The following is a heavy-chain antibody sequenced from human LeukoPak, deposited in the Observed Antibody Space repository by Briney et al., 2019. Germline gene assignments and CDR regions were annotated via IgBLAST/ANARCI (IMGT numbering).Heavy chain of an antibody. CDR3: ARVQEVSWSHPFDY. CDR1: GFTFSTYS. V-gene: IGHV3-48*04. J-gene: IGHJ4*02. CDR2: ISSSSSTI. D-gene: IGHD6-13*01. Sequence: SGGSLRLSCAASGFTFSTYSMNWVRQAPGKGLEWVSYISSSSSTIYYADSVKGRFTISRDNAKNSLYLQMNSLRAEDTAVYYCARVQEVSWSHPFDYWGQGTLVTVSS.